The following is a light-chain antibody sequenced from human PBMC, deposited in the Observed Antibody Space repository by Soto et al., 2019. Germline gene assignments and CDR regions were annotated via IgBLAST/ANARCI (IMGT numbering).Light chain of an antibody. CDR1: QSVSSRY. CDR3: QPYGRSPPALT. Sequence: ETVLTQSPGTLSLSPGERATLSCRASQSVSSRYLAWYQQKPGQAPRLLIYDASSRATGIPDRFSGSGSGKSFTPTISRLEPEDFSVYYCQPYGRSPPALTFGGRTKVDIK. J-gene: IGKJ4*01. CDR2: DAS. V-gene: IGKV3-20*01.